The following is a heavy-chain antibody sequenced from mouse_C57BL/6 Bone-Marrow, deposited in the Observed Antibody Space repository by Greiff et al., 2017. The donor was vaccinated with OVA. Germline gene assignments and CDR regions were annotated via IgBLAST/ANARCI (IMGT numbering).Heavy chain of an antibody. CDR1: GYTFTSYW. CDR3: AREGSGYPFDD. D-gene: IGHD3-2*02. V-gene: IGHV1-7*01. Sequence: QVQLQQSGAELAKPGASVKLSCKASGYTFTSYWMHWVKQRPGQGLEWIGYINPSSGYTKYNQKFKDKATLTADKYSSTAYMQLSSLTYEDSAVYYCAREGSGYPFDDWGQGTTLTVSS. CDR2: INPSSGYT. J-gene: IGHJ2*01.